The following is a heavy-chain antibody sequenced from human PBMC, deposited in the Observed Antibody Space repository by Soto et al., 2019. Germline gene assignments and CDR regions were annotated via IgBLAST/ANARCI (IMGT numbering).Heavy chain of an antibody. Sequence: GGSLRLSCTASGFTFGDYAMSWVRQAPGKGLEWVGFIRSNAYGGTTEYAASVKGRFTISRDDSKSIAYLQMKSLKTEDTAVYYCFRDGDLWSGYLVYWAEAFLVTVSS. CDR2: IRSNAYGGTT. D-gene: IGHD3-3*01. CDR1: GFTFGDYA. J-gene: IGHJ4*02. V-gene: IGHV3-49*04. CDR3: FRDGDLWSGYLVY.